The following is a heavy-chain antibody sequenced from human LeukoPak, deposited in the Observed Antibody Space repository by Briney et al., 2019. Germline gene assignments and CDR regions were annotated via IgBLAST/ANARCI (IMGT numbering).Heavy chain of an antibody. Sequence: SVKVSCKASGGTFSSYAISWVRQAPGQGLEWMGGIIPIFGTANYAQKFQGRVTITTDESTSTAYMELSSLRSEDTAVYYCARERRKAAALEYYYYYMDVWGKGTTVTVSS. V-gene: IGHV1-69*05. CDR1: GGTFSSYA. CDR2: IIPIFGTA. D-gene: IGHD6-13*01. J-gene: IGHJ6*03. CDR3: ARERRKAAALEYYYYYMDV.